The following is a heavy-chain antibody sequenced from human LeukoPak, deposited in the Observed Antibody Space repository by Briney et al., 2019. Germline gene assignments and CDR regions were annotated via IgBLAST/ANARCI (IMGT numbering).Heavy chain of an antibody. D-gene: IGHD3-16*01. V-gene: IGHV3-23*01. J-gene: IGHJ4*02. CDR3: AKFEFGF. Sequence: PSGGSLRLSCAASGFTFSSYGMRWVRQAPGKGLEWVSGISGSGGSTYYADSVKGRFTISRDNSKNTLYLQMNSLRDEDTAVYYCAKFEFGFWGQGTLVTVSS. CDR2: ISGSGGST. CDR1: GFTFSSYG.